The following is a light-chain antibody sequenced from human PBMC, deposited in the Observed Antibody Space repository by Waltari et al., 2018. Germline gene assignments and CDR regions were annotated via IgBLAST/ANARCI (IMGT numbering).Light chain of an antibody. J-gene: IGKJ2*01. CDR1: QGVYTS. CDR3: QHYSRYPVT. Sequence: DIQMTQSPSTLSASVGDRVTITCRASQGVYTSLAWYQQKPGNAPKLLIYWASTLANGVPSRFTGSGSGTEFTLTISSLQPDDFATYYCQHYSRYPVTFGQGTKLEIK. CDR2: WAS. V-gene: IGKV1-5*03.